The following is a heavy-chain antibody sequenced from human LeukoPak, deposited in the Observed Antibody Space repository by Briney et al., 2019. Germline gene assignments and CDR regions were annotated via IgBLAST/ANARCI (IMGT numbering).Heavy chain of an antibody. CDR2: IIPIFGTA. V-gene: IGHV1-69*13. CDR3: ATSSNNPYCSSTSCSVGWFDP. J-gene: IGHJ5*02. CDR1: GGTFSSYA. Sequence: SVKVSCTASGGTFSSYAISWVRQAPGQGLEWMGGIIPIFGTANYAQKFQGRVTITADESTSTAYMELSSLRSEDTAVYYCATSSNNPYCSSTSCSVGWFDPWGQGTLVTVSS. D-gene: IGHD2-2*01.